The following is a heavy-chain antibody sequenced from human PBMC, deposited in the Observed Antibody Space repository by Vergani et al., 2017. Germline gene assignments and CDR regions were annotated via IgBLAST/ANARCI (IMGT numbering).Heavy chain of an antibody. CDR1: AGTFSSYA. V-gene: IGHV1-69*12. CDR3: ARDLPAGSGSYRAYWFDP. D-gene: IGHD3-10*01. Sequence: QVQLVQSGAEVKKPGSSVKVSCKASAGTFSSYAISWVRQAPGQGLEWMGGIIPIFGTANYAQKFQGRVTITADESTSTAYMELSSLRSEDTAVYYCARDLPAGSGSYRAYWFDPWGQGTLVTVSS. J-gene: IGHJ5*02. CDR2: IIPIFGTA.